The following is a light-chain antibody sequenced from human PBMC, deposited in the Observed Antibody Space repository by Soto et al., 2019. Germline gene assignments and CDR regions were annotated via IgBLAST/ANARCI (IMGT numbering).Light chain of an antibody. Sequence: DILLTQSPLSLSVTPGQPASISCSSSQSVLHSDGKTHLYWYLQRPGQSPHLLLYEVSRRFSGVPDRFSGSGSRTDFTLTVRQVEAEDVGGYYCKQTKQLWVTVGQGTKVDIK. CDR2: EVS. CDR1: QSVLHSDGKTH. CDR3: KQTKQLWVT. J-gene: IGKJ1*01. V-gene: IGKV2-29*02.